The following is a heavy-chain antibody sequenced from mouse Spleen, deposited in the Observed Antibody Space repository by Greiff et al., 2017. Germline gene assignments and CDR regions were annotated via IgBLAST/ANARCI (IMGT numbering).Heavy chain of an antibody. CDR2: IDPETGGT. V-gene: IGHV1-15*01. J-gene: IGHJ4*01. D-gene: IGHD2-4*01. CDR1: GYTFTDYE. CDR3: TIYYDYDGGAMDY. Sequence: VKLMESGAELVRPGASVTLSCKASGYTFTDYEMHWVKQTPVHGLEWIGAIDPETGGTAYNQKFKGKAILTADKSSSTAYMELRSLTSEDSAVYYCTIYYDYDGGAMDYWGQGTSVTVSS.